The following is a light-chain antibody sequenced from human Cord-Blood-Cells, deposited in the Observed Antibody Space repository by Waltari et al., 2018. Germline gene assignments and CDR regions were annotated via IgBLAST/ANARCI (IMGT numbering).Light chain of an antibody. J-gene: IGKJ2*01. CDR3: QQYYSTPYT. V-gene: IGKV4-1*01. Sequence: DIVMTQSPASLALSLGEGATINCTSAQSVLDSSNNNNYLTCYQQKPGQPPKLLIYWASTRESGVPDRFSGSGSGTDFTLTISSLQAEDVAVYYCQQYYSTPYTFGQGTKLEIK. CDR2: WAS. CDR1: QSVLDSSNNNNY.